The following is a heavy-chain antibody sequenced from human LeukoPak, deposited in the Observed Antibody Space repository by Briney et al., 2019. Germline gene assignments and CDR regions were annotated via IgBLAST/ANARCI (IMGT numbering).Heavy chain of an antibody. Sequence: SETLSLTCTVSGGSISSGGYYWSWMRQHPGKGLEWIGYIHYSGSTYYNPSLKSRLTISVDTSKNQFSLKLSSVTAADTAVYYCARGYCSGGSCYVDSWGQGTLVTVSS. CDR1: GGSISSGGYY. CDR3: ARGYCSGGSCYVDS. J-gene: IGHJ4*02. D-gene: IGHD2-15*01. CDR2: IHYSGST. V-gene: IGHV4-31*03.